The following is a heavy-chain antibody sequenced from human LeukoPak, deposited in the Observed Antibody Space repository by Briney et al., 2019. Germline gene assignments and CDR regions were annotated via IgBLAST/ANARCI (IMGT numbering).Heavy chain of an antibody. CDR1: GFTFDDYA. V-gene: IGHV3-9*01. CDR2: ISWNSGSI. Sequence: GRSLRLSCAASGFTFDDYAMPWVRQAPGKGLEWVSGISWNSGSIGCADSVKGRFTISRDNAKNSLYLQMNSLRAEDTALYYCAKDNLGISGSRAFDIWGQGTMVTVSS. J-gene: IGHJ3*02. CDR3: AKDNLGISGSRAFDI. D-gene: IGHD7-27*01.